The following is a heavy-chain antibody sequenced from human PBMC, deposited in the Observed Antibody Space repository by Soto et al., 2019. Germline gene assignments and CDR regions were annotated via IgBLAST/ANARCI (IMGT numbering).Heavy chain of an antibody. D-gene: IGHD3-9*01. CDR2: IYHSGST. J-gene: IGHJ4*02. CDR3: ARERGGFLTGYPFDY. Sequence: QVQLQESGPGLVKPSGTLSLTCAVSGGSISSSNWWSWVRQPPGKGLEWIGEIYHSGSTNDNPSLKSRFTISVDKSKNQFSLKLSSVTAADTAVYYCARERGGFLTGYPFDYWGQRTLVTVSS. CDR1: GGSISSSNW. V-gene: IGHV4-4*02.